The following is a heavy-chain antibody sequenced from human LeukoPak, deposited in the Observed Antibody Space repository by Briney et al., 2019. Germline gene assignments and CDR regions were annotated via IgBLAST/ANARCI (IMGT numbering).Heavy chain of an antibody. CDR3: ARFYYGNYYFDY. D-gene: IGHD3-10*01. CDR2: INPNSGGT. CDR1: GYTFTGYY. V-gene: IGHV1-2*02. J-gene: IGHJ4*02. Sequence: APVKVSCKASGYTFTGYYMHWVRQAPGQGLEWMGWINPNSGGTNYAQKFQGRVTMTRDTSISTAHMELSRLRSDDTAVYYCARFYYGNYYFDYWGQGTLVTVSS.